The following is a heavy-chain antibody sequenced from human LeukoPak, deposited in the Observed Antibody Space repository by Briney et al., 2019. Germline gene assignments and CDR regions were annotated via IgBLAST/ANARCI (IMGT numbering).Heavy chain of an antibody. CDR1: GGTFSSYT. Sequence: SVKVSCKASGGTFSSYTISWVRQAPGRGLGWMGRIIPILGIANYAQKFQGRVTITADKSTSTAYMELSSLRSEDTAVYYCALEGMATLDAFDIWGQGTMVTVSS. D-gene: IGHD5-24*01. V-gene: IGHV1-69*02. CDR3: ALEGMATLDAFDI. J-gene: IGHJ3*02. CDR2: IIPILGIA.